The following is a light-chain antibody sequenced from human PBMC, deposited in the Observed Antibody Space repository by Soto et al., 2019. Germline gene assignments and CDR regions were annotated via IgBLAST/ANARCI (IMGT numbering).Light chain of an antibody. CDR2: GAS. CDR1: QSVSSSY. V-gene: IGKV3-20*01. Sequence: EIVWTQSPGTLSLSPGERATLSCRASQSVSSSYLAGYQRKPGQAPRLLIYGASSRATGIPDRFSGSGSGTDFTLTISRLEPEDCAVYYCQQYGSSPRTFGQGTKVEIK. CDR3: QQYGSSPRT. J-gene: IGKJ1*01.